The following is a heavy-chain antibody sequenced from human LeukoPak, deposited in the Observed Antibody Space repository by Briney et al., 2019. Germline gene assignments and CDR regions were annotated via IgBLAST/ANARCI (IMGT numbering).Heavy chain of an antibody. J-gene: IGHJ4*02. V-gene: IGHV3-9*03. Sequence: GGSLRLSCAASGFTFDDYAMHWVRQAPGKGLEWVSGISWNSGSIGYADSVKGRFTISRDNAKNSLYLQMNSLRAEDMALYYCAKDASHNEGLDYWGQGTLVTVSS. D-gene: IGHD1-1*01. CDR3: AKDASHNEGLDY. CDR2: ISWNSGSI. CDR1: GFTFDDYA.